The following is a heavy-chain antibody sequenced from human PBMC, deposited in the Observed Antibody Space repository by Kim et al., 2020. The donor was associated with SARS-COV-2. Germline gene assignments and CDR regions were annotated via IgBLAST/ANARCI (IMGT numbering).Heavy chain of an antibody. V-gene: IGHV3-33*01. Sequence: GGSLRLSCAASGFSFSYFGMHWVRRVQGVGLEWVAVIWGDGSEKYYADSVKGRFTISRDNSKNTLYLEMNNLRAEDTALYHCARGGSGSYDWFDPWGQGTLVTVSS. CDR3: ARGGSGSYDWFDP. CDR2: IWGDGSEK. J-gene: IGHJ5*02. D-gene: IGHD3-16*01. CDR1: GFSFSYFG.